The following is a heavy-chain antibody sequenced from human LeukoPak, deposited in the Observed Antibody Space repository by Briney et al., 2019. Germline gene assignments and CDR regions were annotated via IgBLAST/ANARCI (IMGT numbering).Heavy chain of an antibody. J-gene: IGHJ6*03. CDR2: INHSGST. CDR3: ARSYSGYDYYYYYYMDV. CDR1: GGSFSGYY. D-gene: IGHD5-12*01. V-gene: IGHV4-34*01. Sequence: SETLSLTCAVYGGSFSGYYWSRIRQPPGKGLEWIGEINHSGSTNYNPSLKSRVTISVDTSKNQFSLKLSSVTAADTAVYYCARSYSGYDYYYYYYMDVWGKGTTVTVSS.